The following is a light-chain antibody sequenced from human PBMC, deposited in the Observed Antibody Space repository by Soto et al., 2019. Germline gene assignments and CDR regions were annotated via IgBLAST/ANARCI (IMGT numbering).Light chain of an antibody. J-gene: IGKJ1*01. CDR3: QHYNSYSEA. V-gene: IGKV1-5*03. Sequence: DIQMTQSPSTLSGSVGDRVTITCRASQTISSWLAWYQQKPGKAPKLLIYKASTLKSGVPSRFSASGSGTEFTLTIRSLQPDDFATYYCQHYNSYSEAFGQGTKVDIK. CDR1: QTISSW. CDR2: KAS.